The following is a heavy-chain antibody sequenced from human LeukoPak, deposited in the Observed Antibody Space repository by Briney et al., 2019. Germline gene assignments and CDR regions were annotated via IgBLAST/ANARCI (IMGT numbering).Heavy chain of an antibody. V-gene: IGHV4-39*01. CDR3: ARHLYYSASGFWYIDL. D-gene: IGHD3-10*01. Sequence: SPSETLSLTCALSGDSISSSDHYWVWIRQSPGKGLEWIGSVSQSGNTYYKSSLKSRVTVSIDTSKNEFSLILTSVTAADTAEYYCARHLYYSASGFWYIDLWGRGTLVIVSP. CDR1: GDSISSSDHY. J-gene: IGHJ2*01. CDR2: VSQSGNT.